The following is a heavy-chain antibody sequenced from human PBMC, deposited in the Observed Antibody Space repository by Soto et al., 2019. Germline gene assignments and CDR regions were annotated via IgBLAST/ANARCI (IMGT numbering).Heavy chain of an antibody. CDR1: GFTFSSYA. V-gene: IGHV3-23*01. CDR3: AKEGAYGDYISGAFEI. J-gene: IGHJ3*02. CDR2: ISGSGGST. Sequence: EVQLLESGGGLVQPGGSLRLSCAASGFTFSSYAMSWVRQAPGKGLEWVSAISGSGGSTYYADSVKGRFTISRDNSKNTLYLQMNSLRAEDTAVYYCAKEGAYGDYISGAFEIWGQGTMVTVSS. D-gene: IGHD4-17*01.